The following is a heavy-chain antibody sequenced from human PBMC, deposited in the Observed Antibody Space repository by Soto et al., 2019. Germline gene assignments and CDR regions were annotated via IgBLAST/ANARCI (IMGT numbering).Heavy chain of an antibody. CDR3: ARVGSIAAAGNPDTYYYYYYGMDV. Sequence: GSLRLSCAASVFTFSSYWMHWVRQAPGKGLVWVSRINSDGSSTSYADSVKGRFTISRDNAKNTLYLQMNSLRAEDTAVYYCARVGSIAAAGNPDTYYYYYYGMDVWGQGTTVTVSS. CDR1: VFTFSSYW. D-gene: IGHD6-13*01. V-gene: IGHV3-74*01. CDR2: INSDGSST. J-gene: IGHJ6*02.